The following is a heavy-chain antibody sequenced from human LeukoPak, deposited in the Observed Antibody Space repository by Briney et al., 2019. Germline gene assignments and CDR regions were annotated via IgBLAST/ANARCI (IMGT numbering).Heavy chain of an antibody. Sequence: ASVKVTCKASGYTFTSYGISRVRQTPGQGLEWMGWISAYNGNTNYAQKLQGRVTMTTDTSTSTAYMELRSLRSDDTAVYYCAREYCRGSGSYHAGCALDLWGQGTMVTVSS. V-gene: IGHV1-18*01. J-gene: IGHJ3*01. D-gene: IGHD3-10*01. CDR3: AREYCRGSGSYHAGCALDL. CDR1: GYTFTSYG. CDR2: ISAYNGNT.